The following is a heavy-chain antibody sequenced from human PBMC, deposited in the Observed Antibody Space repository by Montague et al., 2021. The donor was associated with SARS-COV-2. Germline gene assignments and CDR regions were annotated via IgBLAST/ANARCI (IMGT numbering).Heavy chain of an antibody. Sequence: SVKVSCKVSGYTLTELSMHWVRQAPGKGLEWMGGFDPEDGETIYSQKXQGRVTMTEDTSTDTAYMELSSLRSEDTAVYYCATAAAAAGPNYYYYGMDVWGQGTTVTVSS. D-gene: IGHD6-13*01. CDR3: ATAAAAAGPNYYYYGMDV. CDR2: FDPEDGET. CDR1: GYTLTELS. J-gene: IGHJ6*02. V-gene: IGHV1-24*01.